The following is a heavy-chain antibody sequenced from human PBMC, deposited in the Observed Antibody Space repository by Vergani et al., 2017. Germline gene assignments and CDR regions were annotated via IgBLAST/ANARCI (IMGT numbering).Heavy chain of an antibody. Sequence: QVQLQQWGAGLLKPSETLSLTCAVYGGSFSGYYWSWIRQPPGKGLEWIGEINHSGSTNYNPSLKSRVTISVDTYKNQFSLKLSSVTAADTAVYYCAGGLQHEYCSSTSCSQYYFDYWDQGTLVTVSS. CDR3: AGGLQHEYCSSTSCSQYYFDY. CDR1: GGSFSGYY. J-gene: IGHJ4*02. D-gene: IGHD2-2*01. CDR2: INHSGST. V-gene: IGHV4-34*01.